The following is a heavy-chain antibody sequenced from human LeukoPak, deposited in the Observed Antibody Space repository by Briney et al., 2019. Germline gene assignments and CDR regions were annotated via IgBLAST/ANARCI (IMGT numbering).Heavy chain of an antibody. J-gene: IGHJ5*02. D-gene: IGHD5-18*01. V-gene: IGHV4-34*01. CDR1: GGSFSGYY. CDR3: ARGPRRGYSRSRFDP. CDR2: INHSGST. Sequence: SETLSLTCDVYGGSFSGYYWSWIRQPPGKGLEWIGEINHSGSTNYNPSLKSRVTISVDTSKNQFSLKLSSVTAADTAVYYCARGPRRGYSRSRFDPWGQGTLVTVSS.